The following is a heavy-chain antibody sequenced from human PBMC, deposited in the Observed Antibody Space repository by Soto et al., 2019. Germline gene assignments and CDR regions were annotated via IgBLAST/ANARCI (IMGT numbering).Heavy chain of an antibody. J-gene: IGHJ4*02. CDR1: GFTFSSYA. V-gene: IGHV3-23*01. CDR3: AKVTIAATTTSRFDY. CDR2: LSGSGLTT. D-gene: IGHD3-10*01. Sequence: XGSLRLSCAASGFTFSSYAMGWVRQAPGKGLEWVSGLSGSGLTTYYVDSVKGRFLISRDNTKKLLYLQMSSLRAEDTALYYCAKVTIAATTTSRFDYWGQGALVTVSS.